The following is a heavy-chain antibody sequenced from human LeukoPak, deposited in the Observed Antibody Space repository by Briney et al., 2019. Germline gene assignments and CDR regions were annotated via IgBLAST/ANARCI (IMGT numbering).Heavy chain of an antibody. CDR1: RFTFSSYS. Sequence: PGGSLRLSCAASRFTFSSYSMNWVRQASGKGLEWVSSISSSSSYIYYADSVKGRFTISRDNSKNTLYLQMNSLRAEDTAVYYCAKGRSMIRGVTVVYYYYMDVWGKGTTVTISS. J-gene: IGHJ6*03. D-gene: IGHD3-10*01. V-gene: IGHV3-21*01. CDR2: ISSSSSYI. CDR3: AKGRSMIRGVTVVYYYYMDV.